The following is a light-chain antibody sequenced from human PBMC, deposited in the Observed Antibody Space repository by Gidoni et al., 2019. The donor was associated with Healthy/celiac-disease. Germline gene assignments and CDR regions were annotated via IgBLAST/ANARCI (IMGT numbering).Light chain of an antibody. CDR2: AAS. Sequence: TQMTWYPSSLSASVEDRVNITCRASQLISSYLTWYQQKPGKAPKLLTYAASSLQSRVPSRFSGSGSGTDFTLTSSSLQPEDFATYYCQQSYSTPTFGGGTKVEIK. J-gene: IGKJ4*01. V-gene: IGKV1-39*01. CDR1: QLISSY. CDR3: QQSYSTPT.